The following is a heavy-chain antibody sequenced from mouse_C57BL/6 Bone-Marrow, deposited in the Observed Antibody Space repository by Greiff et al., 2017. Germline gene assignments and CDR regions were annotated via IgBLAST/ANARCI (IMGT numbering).Heavy chain of an antibody. CDR3: ARYGEDYWYFDV. D-gene: IGHD1-1*01. V-gene: IGHV1-69*01. CDR2: IDPSDSYT. J-gene: IGHJ1*03. CDR1: GYTFTSYW. Sequence: VQLQQPGAELVMPGASVKLSCKASGYTFTSYWMPWVKQRPGQGLEWIGEIDPSDSYTNYNQKFKGKSTLTVDKSSSTAYMQLSSLTSEDSAVYYCARYGEDYWYFDVWGTGTTVTVSS.